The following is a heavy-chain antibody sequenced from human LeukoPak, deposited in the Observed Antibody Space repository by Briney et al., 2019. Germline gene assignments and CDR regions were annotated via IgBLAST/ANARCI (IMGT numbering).Heavy chain of an antibody. CDR2: ISGSGGNT. CDR3: AKDATGSGWFDP. J-gene: IGHJ5*02. V-gene: IGHV3-23*01. D-gene: IGHD3-10*01. Sequence: GGSLRLSCAASGFTFSSYAMSWVRQAPGKGLGWVSVISGSGGNTYYADSVKGRFTISRDNSKNTLYLQMNSLRAEDTAVYYCAKDATGSGWFDPWGQGTLVTVSS. CDR1: GFTFSSYA.